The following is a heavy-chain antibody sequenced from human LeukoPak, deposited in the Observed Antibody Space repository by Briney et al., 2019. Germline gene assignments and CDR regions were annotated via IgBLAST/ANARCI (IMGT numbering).Heavy chain of an antibody. J-gene: IGHJ4*02. CDR3: ARASASYFDY. Sequence: QPGGSLRLSCAASGFTFSSYSMNWVRQAPGKGLEWVSYISSSSGTIYYADSVKGRFTISRDNAKNSLYLQLNTLRDEDTGVYFCARASASYFDYWGQGTLVTVSS. CDR2: ISSSSGTI. V-gene: IGHV3-48*02. CDR1: GFTFSSYS.